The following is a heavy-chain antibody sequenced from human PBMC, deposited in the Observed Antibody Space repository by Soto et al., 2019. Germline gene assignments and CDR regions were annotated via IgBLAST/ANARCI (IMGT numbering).Heavy chain of an antibody. J-gene: IGHJ6*02. CDR1: GGTFSSYA. V-gene: IGHV1-69*01. Sequence: QVQLVQSGAEVQKPGSSVKVSCKASGGTFSSYAISWVRQAPGQGLEWMGGIIPISDTTNYAQKFQGRVTITADECKSTAYMELSSLRSENTAVYYCARSQGSSTSLEIYYYYYYGMDVWGQGTTVTVSS. CDR3: ARSQGSSTSLEIYYYYYYGMDV. D-gene: IGHD2-2*01. CDR2: IIPISDTT.